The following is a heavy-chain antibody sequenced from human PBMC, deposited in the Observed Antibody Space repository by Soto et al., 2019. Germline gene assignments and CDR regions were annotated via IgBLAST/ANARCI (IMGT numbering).Heavy chain of an antibody. CDR2: IYWDDDK. Sequence: VSGPTLVNPTQTLTLTCTFSGFSLSTSGVGVGWIRQPPGKALEWLALIYWDDDKRYSPSLKSRLTITKDTSKNQVVLTMTNMDPVDTATYYCAHTAYYDFWSGYRWFDPWGQGTLVTVSS. CDR3: AHTAYYDFWSGYRWFDP. J-gene: IGHJ5*02. V-gene: IGHV2-5*02. CDR1: GFSLSTSGVG. D-gene: IGHD3-3*01.